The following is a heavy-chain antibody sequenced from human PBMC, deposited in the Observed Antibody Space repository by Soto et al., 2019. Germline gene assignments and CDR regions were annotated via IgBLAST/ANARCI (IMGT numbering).Heavy chain of an antibody. CDR2: INPNSGGI. CDR1: GYTFSDYY. V-gene: IGHV1-2*04. Sequence: ASVKVSCKASGYTFSDYYMHWVRQAPGQGLEWMGWINPNSGGINYAQNFQGWVTMTRDTSISTAFMELSRLRSDDTAVYYCARSTGGAEPFRFEYWGEGTLVNVSS. CDR3: ARSTGGAEPFRFEY. J-gene: IGHJ4*02. D-gene: IGHD3-10*01.